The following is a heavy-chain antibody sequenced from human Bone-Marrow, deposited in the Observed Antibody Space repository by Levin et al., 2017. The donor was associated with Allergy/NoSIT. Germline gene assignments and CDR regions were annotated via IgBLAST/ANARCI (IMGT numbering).Heavy chain of an antibody. D-gene: IGHD2-2*01. Sequence: ASVKVSCKASGYSFSNYGINWVRQAPGQGLEWMGWISTFSGDIKYAQKFQGRVTMSTDTSTSTAYMELRSLRSDDTAVYYCARDSREYCSSSSCYRQSWFDPWGQGTQVTVSS. CDR3: ARDSREYCSSSSCYRQSWFDP. J-gene: IGHJ5*02. V-gene: IGHV1-18*01. CDR2: ISTFSGDI. CDR1: GYSFSNYG.